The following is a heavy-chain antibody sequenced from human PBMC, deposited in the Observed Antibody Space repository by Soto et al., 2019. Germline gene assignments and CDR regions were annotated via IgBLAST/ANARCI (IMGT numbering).Heavy chain of an antibody. CDR1: GHSFNSYW. CDR3: ARLGTDMAKTYFDY. Sequence: GESLKISCKVSGHSFNSYWICCVRQLPGKGLEWMGRLDPRDSFTNYSPSFRGVVPFSTDKSISTAYLEWNSLKASDSAMYFCARLGTDMAKTYFDYWGQGTQVTVSS. V-gene: IGHV5-10-1*01. J-gene: IGHJ4*02. D-gene: IGHD5-18*01. CDR2: LDPRDSFT.